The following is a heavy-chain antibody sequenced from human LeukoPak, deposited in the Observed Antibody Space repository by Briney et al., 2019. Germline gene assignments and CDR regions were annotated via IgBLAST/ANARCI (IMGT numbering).Heavy chain of an antibody. CDR1: GYSIGTDYY. CDR2: IYNSGST. V-gene: IGHV4-38-2*02. Sequence: SETLSLTCTVSGYSIGTDYYWGWIRQPPGKGLEWIGSIYNSGSTYYNPALKSRITISVDTSKNQFSLKLSSVTAADTAVYYCARNSSSSSPPERYNWFDPWGQGALVTVSS. CDR3: ARNSSSSSPPERYNWFDP. J-gene: IGHJ5*02. D-gene: IGHD6-6*01.